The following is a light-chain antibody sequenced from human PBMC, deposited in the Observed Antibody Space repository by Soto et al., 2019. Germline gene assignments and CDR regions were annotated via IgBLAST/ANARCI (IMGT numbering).Light chain of an antibody. Sequence: QSALTQPAAVSGSPGQSITISCTGTSSDVGGYNYVSWYQQHPGKAPKLMIYEVSNRPSGVSNRFSGSKSGNTASLTISGLQAEDEADYYCSSSTRSSNFYAFGTGTKRTAL. CDR2: EVS. J-gene: IGLJ1*01. V-gene: IGLV2-14*01. CDR1: SSDVGGYNY. CDR3: SSSTRSSNFYA.